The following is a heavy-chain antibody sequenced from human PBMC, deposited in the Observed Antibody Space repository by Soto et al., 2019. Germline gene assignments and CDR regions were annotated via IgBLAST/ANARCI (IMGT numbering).Heavy chain of an antibody. Sequence: NPSETLSLTCTVSGASVSSGNQYWSWIRQPPGKGLEWIGYIYHSGITNYNPSLKSRVTISADTSRNQFSLKLSSVTAADTAVYYCARGWDGNSRGQGTLVTVSS. D-gene: IGHD6-19*01. CDR1: GASVSSGNQY. V-gene: IGHV4-61*01. CDR3: ARGWDGNS. CDR2: IYHSGIT. J-gene: IGHJ4*02.